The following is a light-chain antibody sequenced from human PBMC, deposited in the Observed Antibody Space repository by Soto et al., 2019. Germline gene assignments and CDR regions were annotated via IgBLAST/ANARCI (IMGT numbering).Light chain of an antibody. CDR2: DAS. CDR3: QQYGSTPWT. CDR1: QSIDTY. J-gene: IGKJ1*01. Sequence: EIVLTQSPATLSSSPWEIATLSCRASQSIDTYLAWYQQKPGQAPRLLIYDASDRATGIPDRFSGSGSGTDFTLTISRLEPEDFAVYYCQQYGSTPWTFGQGTKVDIK. V-gene: IGKV3-20*01.